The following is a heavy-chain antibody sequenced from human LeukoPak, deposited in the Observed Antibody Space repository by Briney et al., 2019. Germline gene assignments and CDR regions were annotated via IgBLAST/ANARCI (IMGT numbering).Heavy chain of an antibody. CDR3: AREGGGDALSYYYYYMDV. CDR2: ISSSSTYI. D-gene: IGHD3-16*01. V-gene: IGHV3-21*03. Sequence: GSLRLSCAASGFTFSSYSINWVRQAPGKGLEWVSSISSSSTYIYYADSVKGRFTISRDNAKNSLYLQMNSLRAEDTAVYYCAREGGGDALSYYYYYMDVWGKGTTVTVSS. CDR1: GFTFSSYS. J-gene: IGHJ6*03.